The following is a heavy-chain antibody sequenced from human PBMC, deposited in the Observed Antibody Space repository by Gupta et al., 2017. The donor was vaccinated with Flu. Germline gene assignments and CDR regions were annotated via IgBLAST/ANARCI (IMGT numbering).Heavy chain of an antibody. J-gene: IGHJ4*02. CDR2: ISWDGGST. V-gene: IGHV3-43*01. D-gene: IGHD6-19*01. CDR3: AKDAGYHISSGWYYFDY. Sequence: EVQLVESGGVVVQPGGSLRLSCAASGFTFDDYTMHWVRQAPGKGLEWVSLISWDGGSTYYADSVKGRFTIPSDNSKNSLYLQMNSLRTEDTALYYCAKDAGYHISSGWYYFDYWGQGTLVTVSS. CDR1: GFTFDDYT.